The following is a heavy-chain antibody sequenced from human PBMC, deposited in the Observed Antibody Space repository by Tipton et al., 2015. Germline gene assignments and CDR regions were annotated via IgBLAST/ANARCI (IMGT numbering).Heavy chain of an antibody. J-gene: IGHJ5*01. V-gene: IGHV4-4*07. CDR1: GGSVSSYY. D-gene: IGHD6-13*01. CDR3: ARHGIYDSRWYGAWFDP. Sequence: TLSLTCSVTGGSVSSYYWMWVRQPAGKGLEWIGRVSLNVNTDYNPSLGGRVTMSVDTSRNQFSITLTSVTAADTAMYYCARHGIYDSRWYGAWFDPWGQGTTVPVSS. CDR2: VSLNVNT.